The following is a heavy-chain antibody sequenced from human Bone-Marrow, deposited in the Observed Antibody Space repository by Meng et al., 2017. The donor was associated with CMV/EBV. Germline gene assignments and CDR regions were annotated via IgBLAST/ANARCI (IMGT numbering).Heavy chain of an antibody. D-gene: IGHD3-10*02. J-gene: IGHJ4*02. CDR3: TTAHSSVRDY. CDR2: IKTNTDGATT. V-gene: IGHV3-15*01. CDR1: GLTFSNAW. Sequence: GGSLRLSCVASGLTFSNAWMSWVRQAPGKGLEWVGRIKTNTDGATTDYPAPVKGRFTISRDDSKNTLYLQMNSLRAEDTAVYYCTTAHSSVRDYWGQGPLVTVSS.